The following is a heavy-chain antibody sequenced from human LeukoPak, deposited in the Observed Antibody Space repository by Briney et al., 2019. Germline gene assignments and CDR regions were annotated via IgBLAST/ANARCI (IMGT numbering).Heavy chain of an antibody. CDR2: IYYSGST. CDR1: GGSMSSSSYY. V-gene: IGHV4-39*01. J-gene: IGHJ4*02. Sequence: PSETLSLTCTVSGGSMSSSSYYWGWIRQPPGKGLEWIGSIYYSGSTYYNPSLKSRVTISVDTSKNQFSLKLSSVTAADTAVYYCARLPTVTFFDYWAREPWSPSPQ. CDR3: ARLPTVTFFDY. D-gene: IGHD4-17*01.